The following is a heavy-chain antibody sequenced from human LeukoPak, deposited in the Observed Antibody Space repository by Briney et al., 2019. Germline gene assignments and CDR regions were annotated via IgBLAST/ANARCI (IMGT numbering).Heavy chain of an antibody. Sequence: PGGSLRLSCAVSRFTLSTYAMTWVRQAPGKGLEWVSTIGGGGAGTYYADSVKGRFTISRDSSKDTLYLQMNSLRAEDTAVYYCAKAERLADYYGSGSYYWGQGTLVTVSS. CDR2: IGGGGAGT. J-gene: IGHJ4*02. V-gene: IGHV3-23*01. CDR1: RFTLSTYA. CDR3: AKAERLADYYGSGSYY. D-gene: IGHD3-10*01.